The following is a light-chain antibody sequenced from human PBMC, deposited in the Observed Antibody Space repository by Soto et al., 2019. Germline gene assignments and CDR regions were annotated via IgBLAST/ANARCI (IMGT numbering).Light chain of an antibody. Sequence: QSVLTQPHSVSGAPGQRVTISCTGSSSNIGAGYDVRWYQQLPGTAPKLLIYGNSNRPSGVPDRFSGSKSGTSASLAITGLEADDEADYYCQSYDSSLSGVVFGGGTKLTVL. CDR3: QSYDSSLSGVV. CDR1: SSNIGAGYD. V-gene: IGLV1-40*01. CDR2: GNS. J-gene: IGLJ2*01.